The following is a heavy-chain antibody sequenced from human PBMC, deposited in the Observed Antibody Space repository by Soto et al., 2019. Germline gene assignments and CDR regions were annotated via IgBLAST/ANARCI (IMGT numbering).Heavy chain of an antibody. CDR2: INGGGSHI. Sequence: EVQLVEPGGGLVKPGGSLRLSCVASGFTFNSHALNWVRQAPGKGLEWVSSINGGGSHIYYADSLKGRFTTSRDNARNSVYLKMNSLRAEDTAVYYCAAELTSDAFDFWGPGTVVTVS. J-gene: IGHJ3*01. CDR3: AAELTSDAFDF. D-gene: IGHD3-9*01. CDR1: GFTFNSHA. V-gene: IGHV3-21*02.